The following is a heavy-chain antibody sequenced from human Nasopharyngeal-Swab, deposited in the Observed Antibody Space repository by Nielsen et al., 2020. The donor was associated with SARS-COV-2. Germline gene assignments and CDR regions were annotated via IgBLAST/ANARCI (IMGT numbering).Heavy chain of an antibody. V-gene: IGHV4-59*12. CDR1: GGSISSDY. CDR2: IYYIGST. CDR3: AREFSSSYYYYYVDV. Sequence: SETLSLTCTVSGGSISSDYWSWIRQPPGKGLEWIGYIYYIGSTNYNPSLDSRVTISVDTSKNQFSLKLSSVTAADTAVYYCAREFSSSYYYYYVDVWGKGTTVTVSS. J-gene: IGHJ6*03. D-gene: IGHD6-6*01.